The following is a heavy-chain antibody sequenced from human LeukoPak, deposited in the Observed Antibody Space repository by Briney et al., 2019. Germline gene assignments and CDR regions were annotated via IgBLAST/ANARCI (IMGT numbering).Heavy chain of an antibody. J-gene: IGHJ4*02. CDR2: IGTAGDP. D-gene: IGHD3-10*01. CDR1: GFSFSTYD. V-gene: IGHV3-13*05. Sequence: GGSLRLSCAASGFSFSTYDMHWVRQPTGKGLDWVSGIGTAGDPYYSGSVKGRFTISREDARNSLDLQMDSLTAGDTAIYYCARGGSGSYLDYWGQGTLVTVSS. CDR3: ARGGSGSYLDY.